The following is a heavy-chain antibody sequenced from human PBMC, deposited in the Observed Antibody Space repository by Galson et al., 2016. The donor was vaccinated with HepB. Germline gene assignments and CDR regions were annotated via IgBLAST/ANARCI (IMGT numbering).Heavy chain of an antibody. D-gene: IGHD2-2*01. CDR3: SRAPVTSTSCCYYFDY. J-gene: IGHJ4*02. V-gene: IGHV3-53*01. CDR2: IHSGGTT. CDR1: GITVSSNY. Sequence: SLRLSCAASGITVSSNYMSWVRQAPGKGLEWASIIHSGGTTYYADRVQGRFTITKDNSKNTLYLQMNSLRAEDTAVDSCSRAPVTSTSCCYYFDYWGQGTLVTVSS.